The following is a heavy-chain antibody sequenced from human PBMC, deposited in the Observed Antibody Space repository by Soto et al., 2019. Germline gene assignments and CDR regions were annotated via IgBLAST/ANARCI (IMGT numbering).Heavy chain of an antibody. D-gene: IGHD3-10*01. Sequence: GSLRLSCISSGLSLRTYTMNWVRQAPGKGLEWVSGIRGFSPYTFYAESVKGRFTISRDNAKSSLDLQMESLRAEDTAVYYCARDRGYDAHDYYYNAMDVWGQGTTVTVSS. CDR2: IRGFSPYT. V-gene: IGHV3-21*01. CDR1: GLSLRTYT. J-gene: IGHJ6*02. CDR3: ARDRGYDAHDYYYNAMDV.